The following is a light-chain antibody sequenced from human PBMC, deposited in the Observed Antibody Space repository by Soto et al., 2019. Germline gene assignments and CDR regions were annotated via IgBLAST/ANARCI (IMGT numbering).Light chain of an antibody. CDR3: QQYETFSGT. V-gene: IGKV1-5*01. CDR2: DAS. J-gene: IGKJ1*01. Sequence: DIQMTQSPSTLSASVGDRVTITFRASQSISSWLAWYQQKPGKAPKLLIYDASSLESGVPSRFSGSGSGTKFTLTIASLQPDDFATYYCQQYETFSGTFGPGTKVDI. CDR1: QSISSW.